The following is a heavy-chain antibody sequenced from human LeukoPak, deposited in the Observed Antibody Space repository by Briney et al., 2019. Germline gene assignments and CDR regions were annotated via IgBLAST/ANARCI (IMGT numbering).Heavy chain of an antibody. Sequence: GGSLRLSCAASGFTFSSYGMHWVRQAPGKGLEWVAVISYDGSNKYYADSVKGRFTISRDNSKNTLYLQMNSLKTEDTAVYYCTTDYNPDPFDPWGQGTLVTVSS. J-gene: IGHJ5*02. CDR2: ISYDGSNK. CDR3: TTDYNPDPFDP. D-gene: IGHD1-1*01. CDR1: GFTFSSYG. V-gene: IGHV3-30*03.